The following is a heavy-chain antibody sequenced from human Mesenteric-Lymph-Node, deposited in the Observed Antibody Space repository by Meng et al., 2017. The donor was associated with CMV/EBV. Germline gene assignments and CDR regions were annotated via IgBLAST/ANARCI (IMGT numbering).Heavy chain of an antibody. Sequence: SLKISCVPSGFTITTYAMHWVRQAPGKGLEWVSGISWNSANIDSADSVKGRFTISRDNANNSLYLVMNRLRGEDTATYYCARGRGGPGGYFDLWGQGTLVTVSS. J-gene: IGHJ4*02. D-gene: IGHD2-15*01. V-gene: IGHV3-9*01. CDR3: ARGRGGPGGYFDL. CDR1: GFTITTYA. CDR2: ISWNSANI.